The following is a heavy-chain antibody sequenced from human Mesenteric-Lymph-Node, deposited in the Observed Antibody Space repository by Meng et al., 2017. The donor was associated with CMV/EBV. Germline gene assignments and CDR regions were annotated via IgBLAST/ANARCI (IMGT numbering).Heavy chain of an antibody. J-gene: IGHJ4*02. D-gene: IGHD4-11*01. Sequence: GESLKISCEVTGFTFSSYSMNWVRQAPGKGLEWVSLIGSSSDYMYYADSVKGRFSISRDNAKNSLYLQMNSLRAEDTAVYYCPPPMTTVTFDYWGQGTLVTVSS. CDR1: GFTFSSYS. CDR3: PPPMTTVTFDY. V-gene: IGHV3-21*01. CDR2: IGSSSDYM.